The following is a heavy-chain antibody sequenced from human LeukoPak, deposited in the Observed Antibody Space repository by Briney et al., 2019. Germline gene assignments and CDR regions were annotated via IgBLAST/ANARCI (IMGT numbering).Heavy chain of an antibody. Sequence: GGSLRLSCAASGFTFSSYGMHWVRQAPGKGLEWVAFIRYDGSNKYYADSVKGRFTISRDNSKNTLYLQMNSLRAEDTAVYYCATLYHDQPLLRYYYYYMDVWGKGTTVTVSS. CDR1: GFTFSSYG. D-gene: IGHD2-2*01. J-gene: IGHJ6*03. CDR3: ATLYHDQPLLRYYYYYMDV. V-gene: IGHV3-30*02. CDR2: IRYDGSNK.